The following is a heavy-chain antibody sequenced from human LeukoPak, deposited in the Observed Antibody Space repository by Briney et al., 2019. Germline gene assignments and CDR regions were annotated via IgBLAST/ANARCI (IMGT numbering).Heavy chain of an antibody. Sequence: GGSLRLSCAASGFTFSSYEMNWVRQAPGKGLEWVSYISNSDSTIHYADSVRGRFTISRDNAQNSLYLQMSSLRAEDTAVYYCARVTDDYGDHYYGMDVWGQGTTVTVSS. D-gene: IGHD4-17*01. CDR1: GFTFSSYE. CDR3: ARVTDDYGDHYYGMDV. V-gene: IGHV3-48*03. CDR2: ISNSDSTI. J-gene: IGHJ6*02.